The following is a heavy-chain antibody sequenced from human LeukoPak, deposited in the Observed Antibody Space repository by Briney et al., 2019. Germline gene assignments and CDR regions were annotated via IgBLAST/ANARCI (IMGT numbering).Heavy chain of an antibody. Sequence: GGSLRLSCAASGFTFSSYSMSWVRQAPGKGLEWVSSISSSSSYIYYADSVKGRFTISRDNAKNSLYLQMNSLRAEDTAVYYCARAPGWEPNWFDPWGQGTLVTVSS. V-gene: IGHV3-21*01. CDR1: GFTFSSYS. CDR3: ARAPGWEPNWFDP. CDR2: ISSSSSYI. D-gene: IGHD1-26*01. J-gene: IGHJ5*02.